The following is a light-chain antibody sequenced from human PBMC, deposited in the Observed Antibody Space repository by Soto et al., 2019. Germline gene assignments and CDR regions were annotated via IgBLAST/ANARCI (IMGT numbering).Light chain of an antibody. CDR2: GAS. V-gene: IGKV3-20*01. Sequence: EIVLTQSPGTLSLSPGERATLSCRASQTVTSTFLAWYQQKPGQAPRLLIYGASRRATGIPDRFSGSGSGTDFTLTITRLEPEDFAVYYCHQYDSSRTFGQGTKVDMK. CDR3: HQYDSSRT. CDR1: QTVTSTF. J-gene: IGKJ1*01.